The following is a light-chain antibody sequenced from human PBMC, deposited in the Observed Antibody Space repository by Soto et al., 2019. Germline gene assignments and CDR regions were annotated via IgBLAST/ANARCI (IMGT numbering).Light chain of an antibody. CDR2: EVT. V-gene: IGLV2-14*01. CDR1: RSDVGAYNY. CDR3: SSFTSRFTFV. Sequence: QSVLTQPASVSGSPGQSIAISCTGTRSDVGAYNYVSWYQQHPGTAPKLMISEVTNRPSGVSDRFSGSKSGNTASLTISGLQADDEADYYCSSFTSRFTFVFGTGTKLTVL. J-gene: IGLJ1*01.